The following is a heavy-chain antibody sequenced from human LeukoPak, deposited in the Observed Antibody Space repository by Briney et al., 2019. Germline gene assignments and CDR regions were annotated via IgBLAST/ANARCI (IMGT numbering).Heavy chain of an antibody. J-gene: IGHJ4*02. Sequence: GGSLRLSCAASGFTFSSYWMSWVRQAPGKGLEWVANIKQDGSEKYYVDSVKGRFTISRDNAKNSLYLQMNSLRAEDTALYYCAITLGAVAGGPFDYWGQGTLVTVSS. CDR2: IKQDGSEK. CDR3: AITLGAVAGGPFDY. CDR1: GFTFSSYW. V-gene: IGHV3-7*03. D-gene: IGHD6-19*01.